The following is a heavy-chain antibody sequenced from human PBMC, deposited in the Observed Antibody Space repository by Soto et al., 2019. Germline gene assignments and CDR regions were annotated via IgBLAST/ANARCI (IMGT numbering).Heavy chain of an antibody. V-gene: IGHV3-11*03. CDR1: GFTFSDHY. J-gene: IGHJ4*02. Sequence: GGSLRLSCVASGFTFSDHYMIWIRQAPGKGLEWLSYISTSSSYTNYADSVKGRFTISRDNAMNSLYLQMNSLRAEDTAVYYCARLRLTGYFDYWGQGTLVTVSS. CDR3: ARLRLTGYFDY. CDR2: ISTSSSYT.